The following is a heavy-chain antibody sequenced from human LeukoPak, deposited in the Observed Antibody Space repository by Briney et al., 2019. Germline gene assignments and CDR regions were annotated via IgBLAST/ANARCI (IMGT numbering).Heavy chain of an antibody. D-gene: IGHD1-1*01. CDR2: ISYSGST. J-gene: IGHJ2*01. Sequence: SETLSLTCTVSGGSIRSDYWSWIRQPPGKGLEWIGYISYSGSTNYSPSLKSRVTISVDTSKNQFSLNLSSVTAADTAVYSCARAVGVGRGTYFDLWGRGTLVTVSS. V-gene: IGHV4-59*08. CDR3: ARAVGVGRGTYFDL. CDR1: GGSIRSDY.